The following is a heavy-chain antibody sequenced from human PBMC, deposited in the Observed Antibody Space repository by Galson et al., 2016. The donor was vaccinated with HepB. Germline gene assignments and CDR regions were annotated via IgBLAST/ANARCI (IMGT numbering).Heavy chain of an antibody. D-gene: IGHD5-18*01. J-gene: IGHJ6*02. CDR2: IWYDGSNK. Sequence: SLRLSCAASGFTFSSNAMNWVRQAPGKGLEWVAFIWYDGSNKYYADSVKGRFTISRDTSKNTLNLQMNSLRAEDTAVYYCARPHVAMVTGYYYGMDVWGQGTTVTVSS. CDR3: ARPHVAMVTGYYYGMDV. V-gene: IGHV3-33*08. CDR1: GFTFSSNA.